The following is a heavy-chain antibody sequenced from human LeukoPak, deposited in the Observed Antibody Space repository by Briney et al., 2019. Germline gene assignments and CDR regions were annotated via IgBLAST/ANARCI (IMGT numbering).Heavy chain of an antibody. J-gene: IGHJ5*02. V-gene: IGHV4-4*09. CDR3: ARHSFGVEMATIKKFGWFDP. CDR1: GGSISSYY. CDR2: IYTSGST. D-gene: IGHD5-24*01. Sequence: SETLSLTCTVSGGSISSYYWSWIRQPPGKGLEWIGYIYTSGSTNYNPSLKGRVTISVDTSKNQFSLKLSSVTAADTAVYYCARHSFGVEMATIKKFGWFDPWGQGTLVTVSS.